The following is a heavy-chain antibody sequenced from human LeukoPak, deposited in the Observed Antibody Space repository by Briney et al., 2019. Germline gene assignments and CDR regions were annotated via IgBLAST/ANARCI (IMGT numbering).Heavy chain of an antibody. CDR1: GGTFSSYA. V-gene: IGHV1-69*05. J-gene: IGHJ4*02. CDR3: ASPGEYCSSTSCYSTFDY. D-gene: IGHD2-2*01. Sequence: SVKVSCKASGGTFSSYAISWVRQAPGQGLEWMGGIIPIFGTANYAQRFQGRVTITTDESTSTAYMELSSLRSEDTAVYYCASPGEYCSSTSCYSTFDYWGQGTLVTVSS. CDR2: IIPIFGTA.